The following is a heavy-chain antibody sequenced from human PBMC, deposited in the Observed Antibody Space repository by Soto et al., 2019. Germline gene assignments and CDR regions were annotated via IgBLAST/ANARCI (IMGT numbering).Heavy chain of an antibody. CDR3: ASMVTFPLYNYYYMDV. Sequence: QLQLQESGPGLVKPWEPLPPPSPALGGSISSATTNWAGFRQPPGKGLEWIGSIYYGGSTYYNPSLKSPVTISVDTSNNQFSLKLTSVTAADTAVYYCASMVTFPLYNYYYMDVWGRGTTVTVSS. D-gene: IGHD3-16*01. J-gene: IGHJ6*03. V-gene: IGHV4-39*01. CDR1: GGSISSATTN. CDR2: IYYGGST.